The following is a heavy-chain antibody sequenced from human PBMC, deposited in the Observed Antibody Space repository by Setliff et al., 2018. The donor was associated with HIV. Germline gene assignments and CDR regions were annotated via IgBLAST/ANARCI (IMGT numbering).Heavy chain of an antibody. D-gene: IGHD3-3*01. CDR2: MHTSGTL. CDR1: SGFISSHY. Sequence: SETLSLTCTVSSGFISSHYWTWIRQPAGKGLEWIGHMHTSGTLNYNPSLKSRATISRDTSKKQLSLWLRSVTAADTAVYYCARGGAFWSGYYGFDYWGQGTLVTVSS. V-gene: IGHV4-4*07. J-gene: IGHJ4*02. CDR3: ARGGAFWSGYYGFDY.